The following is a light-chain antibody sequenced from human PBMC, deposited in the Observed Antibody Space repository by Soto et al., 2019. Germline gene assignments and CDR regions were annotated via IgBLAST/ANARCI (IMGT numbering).Light chain of an antibody. CDR2: GAS. V-gene: IGKV1-12*01. J-gene: IGKJ5*01. CDR1: QSVSNR. Sequence: DIQMTQSPSYVSASVGDRVTISFRASQSVSNRLAWYQQKPGKAPKLLIYGASSLQSGVPLRFGGSGSGTDFNLTIISLQPEDFATYYCQQANNFPITFGQGTRLEIK. CDR3: QQANNFPIT.